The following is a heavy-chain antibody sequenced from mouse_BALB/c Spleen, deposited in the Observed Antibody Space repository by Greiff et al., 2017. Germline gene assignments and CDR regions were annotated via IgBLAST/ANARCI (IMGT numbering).Heavy chain of an antibody. J-gene: IGHJ4*01. Sequence: QVQLQQSGPGLVQPSQSLSITCTVSGFSLTSYGVHWVRQSPGKGLEWLGVIWSGGSTDYYAAFISSLSISKDNSKSHFFFIMNSRQANDTAKYYGGRIGGLNYAMDYWGQGTSVTVSS. V-gene: IGHV2-2*02. D-gene: IGHD6-1*01. CDR3: GRIGGLNYAMDY. CDR1: GFSLTSYG. CDR2: IWSGGST.